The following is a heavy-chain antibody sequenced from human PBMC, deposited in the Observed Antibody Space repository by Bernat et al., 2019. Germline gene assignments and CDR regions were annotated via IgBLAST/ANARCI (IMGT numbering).Heavy chain of an antibody. J-gene: IGHJ4*02. CDR2: INQDGSEK. V-gene: IGHV3-7*03. D-gene: IGHD3-16*01. Sequence: EVQLVESGGGLVQPGGSLRPSCAASGFAFNTNWMTWVRQAPGKGLEWVANINQDGSEKNDVNSVKGRFSIFRDNTQGSLFLQMNGLRAEDTAYYYCAREGGAGYSFDYWGQGALVTVS. CDR1: GFAFNTNW. CDR3: AREGGAGYSFDY.